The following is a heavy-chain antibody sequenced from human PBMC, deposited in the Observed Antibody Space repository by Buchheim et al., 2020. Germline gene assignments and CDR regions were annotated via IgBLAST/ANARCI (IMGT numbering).Heavy chain of an antibody. Sequence: EVQLVESGGGLVLPGGSLRLSCAVAGFTFSSFEMNWVRQALGKGLEWVSYISSSGSTKYYADSVKGRFTISRDNAENSMYLQMNSLRVEDTAAYYCASLKGRTGTGYGMDVWGQGTT. CDR2: ISSSGSTK. CDR3: ASLKGRTGTGYGMDV. D-gene: IGHD1-1*01. V-gene: IGHV3-48*03. J-gene: IGHJ6*02. CDR1: GFTFSSFE.